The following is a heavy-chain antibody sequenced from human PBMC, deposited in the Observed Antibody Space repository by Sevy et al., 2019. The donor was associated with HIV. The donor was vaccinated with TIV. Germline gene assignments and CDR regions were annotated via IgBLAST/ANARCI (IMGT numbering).Heavy chain of an antibody. V-gene: IGHV1-3*01. CDR3: ARGDSAFGIVVVVAASSPYYYGMDV. CDR1: GYTFSNYT. J-gene: IGHJ6*02. D-gene: IGHD2-15*01. Sequence: ASVKVSCKASGYTFSNYTMHWVRQAPGQRLEWMGWINAGNGNRKYSQTFQGRVTITRDTSASTAYMELSSLGSEDTAVYYCARGDSAFGIVVVVAASSPYYYGMDVWGQGTTVTVSS. CDR2: INAGNGNR.